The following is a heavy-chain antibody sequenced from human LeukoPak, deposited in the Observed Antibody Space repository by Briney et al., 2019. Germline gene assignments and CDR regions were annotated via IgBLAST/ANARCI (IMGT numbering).Heavy chain of an antibody. D-gene: IGHD3-3*01. V-gene: IGHV3-21*01. CDR1: GFTFSSYS. Sequence: PGGSLRRSCAASGFTFSSYSMNWVRQAPGKGLEWVSSISSSSSYIYYADSVKGRFTISRDNAKNSLYLQMNSLRAEDTAVYYCARDRYYDFWSGPPFDYWGQGTLVTVSS. CDR3: ARDRYYDFWSGPPFDY. J-gene: IGHJ4*02. CDR2: ISSSSSYI.